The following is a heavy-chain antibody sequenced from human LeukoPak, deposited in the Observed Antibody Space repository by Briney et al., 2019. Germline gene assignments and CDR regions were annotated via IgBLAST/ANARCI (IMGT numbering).Heavy chain of an antibody. CDR3: ARLSRKGY. J-gene: IGHJ4*02. CDR2: IYHSGST. V-gene: IGHV4-38-2*01. Sequence: SETLSLTCAVSGYSISSGYYWGWIRQPPGKGLEWIGSIYHSGSTYYNPSLKSRVTISVDTSKNQFSLKLSSVTAAVTAVYYCARLSRKGYWGQGTLVTVSS. CDR1: GYSISSGYY.